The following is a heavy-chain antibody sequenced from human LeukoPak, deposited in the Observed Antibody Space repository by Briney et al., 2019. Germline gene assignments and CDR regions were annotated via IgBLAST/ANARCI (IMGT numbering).Heavy chain of an antibody. CDR1: GYTFTGYY. V-gene: IGHV1-2*02. J-gene: IGHJ4*02. CDR3: ARVYDSSGYPHNFDY. Sequence: ASVKVSCKASGYTFTGYYMHWVRQAPGQGLEWMGWINPNSGGTNYAQKFQGRVTMTRDTSIRTAYMELSRLRSDDTAVYYCARVYDSSGYPHNFDYWGEGTLATVSS. D-gene: IGHD3-22*01. CDR2: INPNSGGT.